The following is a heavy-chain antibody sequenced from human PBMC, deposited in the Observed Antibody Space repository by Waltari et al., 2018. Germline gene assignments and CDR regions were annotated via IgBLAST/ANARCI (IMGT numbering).Heavy chain of an antibody. CDR3: ARAPKRTSSEVDY. J-gene: IGHJ4*02. V-gene: IGHV3-30*03. CDR1: GFTFSSYG. Sequence: QVQLVESGGGVVQPGRSLRLSCAASGFTFSSYGMHWVRQAPGKGLGWVAVISYDGINKYEADSVKGRFTISRYNSKNTLYLQRNSLRVEDTAVYYCARAPKRTSSEVDYWGQGTLVTVSS. CDR2: ISYDGINK. D-gene: IGHD6-19*01.